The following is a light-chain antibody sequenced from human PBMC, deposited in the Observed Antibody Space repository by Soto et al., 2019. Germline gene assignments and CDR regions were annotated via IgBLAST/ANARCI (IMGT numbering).Light chain of an antibody. CDR3: QQYDNGPPLT. Sequence: EVLMTQSPATLSLSPGERATLSCRASQSVSSNLAWYQQRRGQAPRLLIYGASSRPTGIPARFSGSGSGTEFTLTISSLQSEDFAVYYCQQYDNGPPLTFGGGTKVEIK. CDR1: QSVSSN. CDR2: GAS. V-gene: IGKV3D-15*01. J-gene: IGKJ4*01.